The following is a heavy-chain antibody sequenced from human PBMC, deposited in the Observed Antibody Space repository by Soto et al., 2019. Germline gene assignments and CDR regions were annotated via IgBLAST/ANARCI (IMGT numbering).Heavy chain of an antibody. CDR1: GGSVSGGSYF. CDR2: FYYSGST. J-gene: IGHJ4*02. Sequence: QVQLQESGPGLVRPSETLSLTCTVSGGSVSGGSYFWSWFRQPPGKGLEWIGYFYYSGSTKYNPSLKSRVTILEDTSKNQFSLKLNSVTAADTAVYYCAREGRMGTFDYWGQGALVTVSS. V-gene: IGHV4-61*01. CDR3: AREGRMGTFDY. D-gene: IGHD1-1*01.